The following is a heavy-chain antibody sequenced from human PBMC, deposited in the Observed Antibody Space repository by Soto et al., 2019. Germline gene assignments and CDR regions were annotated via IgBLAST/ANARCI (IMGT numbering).Heavy chain of an antibody. V-gene: IGHV3-15*01. CDR1: GFIFSNAL. D-gene: IGHD2-15*01. CDR3: TDDXSGGSCYESALSSVPX. CDR2: IKSKTAGATT. J-gene: IGHJ6*02. Sequence: GGSLRLSCAASGFIFSNALMSGVLQVPGKGLEWVGRIKSKTAGATTDYAAPVKGSITIAREDSKNTLYLQMNSLKTEDTAVCYCTDDXSGGSCYESALSSVPXWGQGNTVTXSS.